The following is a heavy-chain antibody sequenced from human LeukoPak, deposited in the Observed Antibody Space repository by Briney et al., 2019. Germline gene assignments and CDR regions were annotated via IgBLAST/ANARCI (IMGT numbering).Heavy chain of an antibody. CDR3: AKHIVVAGSRAYVFDD. D-gene: IGHD6-19*01. Sequence: GGSLRLSCAASGFTFSSYAMSWVRQAPGKGREWVSTVTGTGGSTYYTHSVKGRFTISRDNTKNTLYLHMNSLSAEDTAVYYCAKHIVVAGSRAYVFDDWGQGTLVIVSS. V-gene: IGHV3-23*01. CDR2: VTGTGGST. J-gene: IGHJ4*02. CDR1: GFTFSSYA.